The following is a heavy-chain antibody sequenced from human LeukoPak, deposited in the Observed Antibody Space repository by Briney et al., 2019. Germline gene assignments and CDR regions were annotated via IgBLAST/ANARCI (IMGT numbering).Heavy chain of an antibody. CDR3: ARDASDGSGWLAFGY. D-gene: IGHD6-19*01. CDR2: ISAYNGNA. V-gene: IGHV1-18*01. Sequence: GASVKVSCKASGYTFTSYGISWVRQAPGQGLEWMGWISAYNGNANYAQKLQGRVTMTTDTSTSTAYMELRSLRSDDTAVYYCARDASDGSGWLAFGYWGQGTLVTVSS. CDR1: GYTFTSYG. J-gene: IGHJ4*02.